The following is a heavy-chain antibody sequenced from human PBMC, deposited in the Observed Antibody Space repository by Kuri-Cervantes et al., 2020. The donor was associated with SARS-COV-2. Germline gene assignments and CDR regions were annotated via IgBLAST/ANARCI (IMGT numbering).Heavy chain of an antibody. V-gene: IGHV4-39*07. J-gene: IGHJ4*02. Sequence: GSLRLSCTVSGGSISSSSYYWGWIRQPPGKGLEWIGSIYYSGSTYYNPSLKSRVTISVDTSKNQFSLQLNSVTPEDTAVYYCAREQTGETRAFDYWGQGTLVTVSS. CDR1: GGSISSSSYY. D-gene: IGHD2-8*02. CDR2: IYYSGST. CDR3: AREQTGETRAFDY.